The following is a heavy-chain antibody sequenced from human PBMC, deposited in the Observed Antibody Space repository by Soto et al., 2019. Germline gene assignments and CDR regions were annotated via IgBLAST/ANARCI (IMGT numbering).Heavy chain of an antibody. V-gene: IGHV1-2*04. CDR1: GYTFTGYY. CDR2: INPNSGGT. Sequence: ASVKVSCKASGYTFTGYYMHWVRQAPGQGLEWMGWINPNSGGTNYAQKFQGWVTMTRDTSISTAYMELSRLRSDDTAVYYCARGSHIVVVVAAPGSGPFIDYWGQGTLVTVSS. J-gene: IGHJ4*02. CDR3: ARGSHIVVVVAAPGSGPFIDY. D-gene: IGHD2-15*01.